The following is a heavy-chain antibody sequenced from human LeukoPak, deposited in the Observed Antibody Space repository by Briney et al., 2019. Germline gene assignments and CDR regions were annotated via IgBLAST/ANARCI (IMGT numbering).Heavy chain of an antibody. D-gene: IGHD3-3*01. Sequence: ASVKVSCKASGYTFTNYYMHWVRQAPGQGPEWMGVINPSGGSTSYPQKFQGRVTVTRDTSTSTVYMELSSLRSEDTAVYYCALKGFWGGRNAYDIWGQGTMVTVSS. V-gene: IGHV1-46*03. CDR1: GYTFTNYY. CDR3: ALKGFWGGRNAYDI. J-gene: IGHJ3*02. CDR2: INPSGGST.